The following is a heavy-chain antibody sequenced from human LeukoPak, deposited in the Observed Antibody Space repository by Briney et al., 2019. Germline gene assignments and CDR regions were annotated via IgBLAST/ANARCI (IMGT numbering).Heavy chain of an antibody. CDR2: INTGIGNT. Sequence: ASVKVSCKASGYTFTNYVMHWVRQAPGQRLEWMGWINTGIGNTEYSQKFQGRVIIIRDTSASTAYMDLSSLRSEDTAVYYCARAEGYYYVSGGYPYYWGQGTLVTVSS. CDR1: GYTFTNYV. CDR3: ARAEGYYYVSGGYPYY. J-gene: IGHJ4*02. D-gene: IGHD3-22*01. V-gene: IGHV1-3*04.